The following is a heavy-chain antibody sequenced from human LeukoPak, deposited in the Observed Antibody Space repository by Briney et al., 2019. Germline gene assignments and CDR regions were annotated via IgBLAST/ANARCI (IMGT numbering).Heavy chain of an antibody. CDR3: ARVAAAAGTGWFDP. V-gene: IGHV1-69*01. Sequence: GSPVKVSCKASGGTFSSYAISWVRQAPGQGLEWMGGIIPIFGTANYAQKFQGRVTITADESTSTAYMELSSLRSEDTAVYYCARVAAAAGTGWFDPWGQGTLVTVSS. J-gene: IGHJ5*02. D-gene: IGHD6-13*01. CDR1: GGTFSSYA. CDR2: IIPIFGTA.